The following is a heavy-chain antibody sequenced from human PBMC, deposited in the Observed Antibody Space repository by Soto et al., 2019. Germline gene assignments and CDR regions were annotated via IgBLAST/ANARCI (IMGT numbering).Heavy chain of an antibody. V-gene: IGHV1-69*13. J-gene: IGHJ4*02. CDR2: IIPIFGTA. D-gene: IGHD3-10*01. CDR1: GGTFSSYA. Sequence: SVKVSCKASGGTFSSYAISWVRQAPGQGLEWMGGIIPIFGTANYAQKFQGRVTITADESTSTAYMELSSLRSEDTAVYYCAGGGVEGSGSFGPIRWGQGTLVTVSS. CDR3: AGGGVEGSGSFGPIR.